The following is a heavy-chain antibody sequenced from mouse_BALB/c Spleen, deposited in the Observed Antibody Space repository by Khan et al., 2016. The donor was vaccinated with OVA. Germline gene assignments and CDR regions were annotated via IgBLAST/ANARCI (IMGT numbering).Heavy chain of an antibody. CDR2: INPSTGYT. D-gene: IGHD2-4*01. V-gene: IGHV1-7*01. CDR1: GYTFTGYW. Sequence: QVQLQQSGAELAKPGASVKMSCKASGYTFTGYWMHWVKQRPGQGLEWIGYINPSTGYTDYNQKFKDRATLTADKSSSTAYMQLSSLTSEDSAVYYCARQRGMITSRYFDVGGAGTTVSVSS. J-gene: IGHJ1*01. CDR3: ARQRGMITSRYFDV.